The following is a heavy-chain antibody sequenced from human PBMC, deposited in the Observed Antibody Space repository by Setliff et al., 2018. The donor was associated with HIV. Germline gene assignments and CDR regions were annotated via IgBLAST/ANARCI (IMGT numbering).Heavy chain of an antibody. CDR3: ARDDHYYDSGSYYSDWYFDL. J-gene: IGHJ2*01. Sequence: SVKVSCKASGDTFSKSSITWVRQAPGQGLEYMGGIIPVIGTPVYSQKFQGRVTITADESTSTADMELSSLRSEDTAVYYCARDDHYYDSGSYYSDWYFDLWGRGTLVTVSS. V-gene: IGHV1-69*13. CDR2: IIPVIGTP. D-gene: IGHD3-10*01. CDR1: GDTFSKSS.